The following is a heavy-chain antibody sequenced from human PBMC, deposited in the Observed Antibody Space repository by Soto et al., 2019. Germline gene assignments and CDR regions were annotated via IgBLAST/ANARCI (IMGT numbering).Heavy chain of an antibody. J-gene: IGHJ6*02. Sequence: ASVKVSWKASGYPFTGPYIYWVRQAPGQGLEWMGWINPSSGGTEFAEKFQGRVTVTRDTSSRTVFLELNSLTSDDTGVYFCARDFRTYSHGVDVWGQGTAVTVSS. CDR2: INPSSGGT. CDR3: ARDFRTYSHGVDV. D-gene: IGHD4-4*01. CDR1: GYPFTGPY. V-gene: IGHV1-2*02.